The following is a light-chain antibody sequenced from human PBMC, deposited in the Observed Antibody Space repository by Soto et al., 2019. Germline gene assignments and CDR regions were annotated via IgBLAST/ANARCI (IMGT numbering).Light chain of an antibody. V-gene: IGKV2-40*01. J-gene: IGKJ2*01. CDR1: QSLFNSDDGNIY. Sequence: IVMTQTPRSLSVTPGEPASISCASSQSLFNSDDGNIYLDWYLQKPGQSPRLLIYTLSYRASGDLDRVSGGGSGTEFTLKISRVEAEDLGVYYCMQRIDFPYTFGQGTKLESK. CDR3: MQRIDFPYT. CDR2: TLS.